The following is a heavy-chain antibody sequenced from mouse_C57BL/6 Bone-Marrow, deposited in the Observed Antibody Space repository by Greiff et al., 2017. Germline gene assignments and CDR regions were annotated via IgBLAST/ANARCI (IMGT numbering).Heavy chain of an antibody. CDR3: ARDRSTTAY. D-gene: IGHD2-14*01. CDR2: ISDGGSYT. V-gene: IGHV5-4*01. CDR1: GFTFSSYA. J-gene: IGHJ3*01. Sequence: EVQRVESGGGLVKPGGSLKLSCAASGFTFSSYAMSWVRQTPEKRLEWVATISDGGSYTYYPDNVKGRFPISRDNAKNNLYLQMSHLKSEDTAMYYCARDRSTTAYWGQGTLVTVSA.